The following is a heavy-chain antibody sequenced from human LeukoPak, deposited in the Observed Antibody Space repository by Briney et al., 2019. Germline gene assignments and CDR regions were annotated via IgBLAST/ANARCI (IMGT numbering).Heavy chain of an antibody. Sequence: GGALRLSCAASGFTFDDYTMHWVRQAPGKGLEWVSLISWDGGSTYYADSVKGRFTISRDNSKNSLYLQMNSLRTEDTALYYCAKDITPSSKSGYFDYWGQGTLVTV. CDR2: ISWDGGST. CDR3: AKDITPSSKSGYFDY. D-gene: IGHD4-11*01. CDR1: GFTFDDYT. V-gene: IGHV3-43*01. J-gene: IGHJ4*02.